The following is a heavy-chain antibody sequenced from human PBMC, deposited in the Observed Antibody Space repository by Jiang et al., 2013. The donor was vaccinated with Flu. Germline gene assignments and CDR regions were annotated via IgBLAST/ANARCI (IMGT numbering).Heavy chain of an antibody. CDR1: GGSISSSSYY. J-gene: IGHJ4*02. Sequence: GPGLVKPSETLSLTCTVSGGSISSSSYYWGWIRQPPGKGLEWIGSIYYSGSTYYNPSLKSRVTISVDTSKNQFSLKLSSVTAADTAVYYCARSGYPGVAGTDYWGQGTLVTVSS. D-gene: IGHD6-19*01. CDR3: ARSGYPGVAGTDY. V-gene: IGHV4-39*07. CDR2: IYYSGST.